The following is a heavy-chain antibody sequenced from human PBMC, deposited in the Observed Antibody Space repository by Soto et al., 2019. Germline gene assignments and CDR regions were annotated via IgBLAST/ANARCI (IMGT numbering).Heavy chain of an antibody. D-gene: IGHD3-10*01. CDR1: GFTFSSYA. V-gene: IGHV3-30-3*01. CDR2: ISYDGSNK. J-gene: IGHJ6*02. Sequence: PGGSLRLSCAASGFTFSSYAMHWVRQAPGKGLEWVAVISYDGSNKYYADSVKGRFTISRDNSKNTLYLQMNSLRAEDTAVYYCARDLRTMVRGFDYYGMDVWGQGTTVTVSS. CDR3: ARDLRTMVRGFDYYGMDV.